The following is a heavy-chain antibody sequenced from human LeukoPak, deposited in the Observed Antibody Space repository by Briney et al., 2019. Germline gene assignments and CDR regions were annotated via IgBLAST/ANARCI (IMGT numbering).Heavy chain of an antibody. CDR3: ARLVTDILTGYYPLFDY. CDR2: IYHSGST. Sequence: SETLSLTCAVSGYSISSGYYWGWIRQPPGKGLEWIGSIYHSGSTYYNPSLESRVTISVDTSKNQLSLKLSSVTAADTAVYYCARLVTDILTGYYPLFDYWGQGTLVTVSS. V-gene: IGHV4-38-2*01. D-gene: IGHD3-9*01. J-gene: IGHJ4*02. CDR1: GYSISSGYY.